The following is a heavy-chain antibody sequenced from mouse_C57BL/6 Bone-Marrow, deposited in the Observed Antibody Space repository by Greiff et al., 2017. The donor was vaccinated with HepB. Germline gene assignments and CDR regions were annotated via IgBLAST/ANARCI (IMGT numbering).Heavy chain of an antibody. CDR1: GFNIKDYY. J-gene: IGHJ3*01. CDR2: SDPEDGDT. CDR3: ARITTVPFAY. V-gene: IGHV14-1*01. D-gene: IGHD1-1*01. Sequence: VQLQQSGAELVRPGASVKLSCTASGFNIKDYYMHWVKQRPEQGLEWIGRSDPEDGDTEYAPKFQGKATMTADTSSNTAYLQLSSLTSEDTAIYYCARITTVPFAYWGQGTLVTVSA.